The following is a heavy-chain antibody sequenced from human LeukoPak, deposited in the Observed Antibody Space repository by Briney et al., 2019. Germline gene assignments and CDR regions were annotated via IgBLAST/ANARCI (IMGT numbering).Heavy chain of an antibody. V-gene: IGHV1-2*02. CDR2: INPNSGGT. CDR3: ARDPLDVVVVPATKGVDYYYYYYMDV. Sequence: ASVKVSCKPSGYTFTGYYMHWVRQAPGQGLEWMGWINPNSGGTNYAQKFQGRVTMTRDTSISTAYMELSRLRSDDTAVYYCARDPLDVVVVPATKGVDYYYYYYMDVWGKGTTVTISS. D-gene: IGHD2-2*01. CDR1: GYTFTGYY. J-gene: IGHJ6*03.